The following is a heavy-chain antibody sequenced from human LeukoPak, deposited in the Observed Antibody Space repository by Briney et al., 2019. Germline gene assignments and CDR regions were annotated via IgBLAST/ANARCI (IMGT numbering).Heavy chain of an antibody. Sequence: ASVKVSCKASGYTFTRYYIHWVRQAPGQGLEWMGRIYPNNGDTHYVQRFQGRVTMTTETPLSTAYMWLSRVSSDDTAVYYCARLYSSGRYENWSGPWGQRTLVTVSS. CDR1: GYTFTRYY. D-gene: IGHD6-19*01. V-gene: IGHV1-2*06. CDR2: IYPNNGDT. J-gene: IGHJ5*02. CDR3: ARLYSSGRYENWSGP.